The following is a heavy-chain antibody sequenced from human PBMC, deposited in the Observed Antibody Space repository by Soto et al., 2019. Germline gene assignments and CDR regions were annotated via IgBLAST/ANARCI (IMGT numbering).Heavy chain of an antibody. J-gene: IGHJ3*02. V-gene: IGHV1-3*01. D-gene: IGHD5-12*01. Sequence: RQAPGQRLEWMGWINAGNGNTKYSQKFQGRVTITRDTSASTAYMELSSLRSEDTAVYYCARGYGFDAFDIWGQGTMVTVSS. CDR3: ARGYGFDAFDI. CDR2: INAGNGNT.